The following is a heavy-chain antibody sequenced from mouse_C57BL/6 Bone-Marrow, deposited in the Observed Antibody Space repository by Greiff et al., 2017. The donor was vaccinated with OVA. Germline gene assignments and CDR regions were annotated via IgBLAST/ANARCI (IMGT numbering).Heavy chain of an antibody. J-gene: IGHJ1*03. V-gene: IGHV1-81*01. D-gene: IGHD3-3*01. CDR1: GYTFTSYG. CDR2: IYPRSGNT. CDR3: AKGGLGYFDV. Sequence: QVQLKESGAELARPGASVTLSCKASGYTFTSYGISWVKQRTGQGLEWIGAIYPRSGNTYYNEKFKGKATLTADKSSSTAYMELRSLTSEDSAVYFCAKGGLGYFDVWGTGTTVTGAS.